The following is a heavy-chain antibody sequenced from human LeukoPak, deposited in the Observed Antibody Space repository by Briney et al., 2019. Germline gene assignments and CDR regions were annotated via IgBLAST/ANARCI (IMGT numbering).Heavy chain of an antibody. D-gene: IGHD4-17*01. CDR3: ARGGYYGDYVVY. CDR2: ISAYNGNT. V-gene: IGHV1-18*01. CDR1: GYTFTTYG. J-gene: IGHJ4*02. Sequence: ASVKVSCEASGYTFTTYGISWVRQAPGQGLEWMGWISAYNGNTNYAQKFQGRVTMTRDTSISTAYMELSRLRSDDTAVYYCARGGYYGDYVVYWGQGTLVTVSS.